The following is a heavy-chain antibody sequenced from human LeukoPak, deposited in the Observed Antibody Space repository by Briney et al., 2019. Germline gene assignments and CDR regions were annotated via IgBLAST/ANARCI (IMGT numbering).Heavy chain of an antibody. D-gene: IGHD2-15*01. J-gene: IGHJ3*02. CDR3: AKDVALGYCSGGSCYSSAFDI. V-gene: IGHV3-23*01. Sequence: PGGSLRLSCAASGFTSSSYAMSWVRQAPGKGLEWVSAISGSGGSTYYADSVKGRFAISRDNSKNTLYLQMNSLRAEDTAVYYCAKDVALGYCSGGSCYSSAFDIWGQGTMVTVSS. CDR1: GFTSSSYA. CDR2: ISGSGGST.